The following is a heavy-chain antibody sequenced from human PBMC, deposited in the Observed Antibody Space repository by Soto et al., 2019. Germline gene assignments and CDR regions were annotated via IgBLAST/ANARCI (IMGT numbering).Heavy chain of an antibody. V-gene: IGHV4-59*01. CDR2: IHASGST. CDR3: ARLIRGYSGQDGTDYFDY. CDR1: GGSISSSY. D-gene: IGHD5-12*01. J-gene: IGHJ4*02. Sequence: PSGTLSLTCTVCGGSISSSYWSWIRRSRGKGLEWIGYIHASGSTDYNPSRRSRVTISLDTSKNQFSLKLSSVTAADTAVYYCARLIRGYSGQDGTDYFDYWGQGTLVTVSS.